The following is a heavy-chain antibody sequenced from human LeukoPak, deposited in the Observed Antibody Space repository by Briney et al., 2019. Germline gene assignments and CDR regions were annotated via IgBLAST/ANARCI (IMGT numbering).Heavy chain of an antibody. V-gene: IGHV4-34*01. CDR2: MNPSGST. CDR3: ARGRQDVTMIVVVMTAVSYYLDV. CDR1: GESFSGYY. Sequence: SETLSLTCAAYGESFSGYYWTWIRQTPEKGLEWIGEMNPSGSTNYNPSLKSRVTISVDTSKNQFSLELSSVTAADTAVYYCARGRQDVTMIVVVMTAVSYYLDVWGKGTTVTVS. D-gene: IGHD3-22*01. J-gene: IGHJ6*03.